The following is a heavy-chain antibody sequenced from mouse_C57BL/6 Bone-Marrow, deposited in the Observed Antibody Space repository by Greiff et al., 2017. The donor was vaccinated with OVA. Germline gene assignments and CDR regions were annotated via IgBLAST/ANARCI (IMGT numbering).Heavy chain of an antibody. J-gene: IGHJ3*01. CDR3: ARGGLRRRFAY. V-gene: IGHV1-81*01. CDR1: GYTFTSYG. D-gene: IGHD2-4*01. Sequence: QVQLQQSGAELARPGASVKLSCKASGYTFTSYGISWVKQRTGQGLEWIGEIYPRSGNTYYNEKFKGKATLTADKSSSTAYMELRSLTSEDSAVYFCARGGLRRRFAYWGQGTRVTVSA. CDR2: IYPRSGNT.